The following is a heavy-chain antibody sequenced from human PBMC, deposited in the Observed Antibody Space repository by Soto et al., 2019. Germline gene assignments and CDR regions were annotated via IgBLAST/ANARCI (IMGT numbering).Heavy chain of an antibody. Sequence: ASVKVSCKASGYTFTSYTLHWVRQAPGQRLEWMGWINTGNGNTKYSQKFQGRVTIARDTSANTAYMELSSLRSEDTAVYYCARGDTMVRGLIIGYFDSWGQGTLVTVSS. V-gene: IGHV1-3*04. CDR3: ARGDTMVRGLIIGYFDS. CDR1: GYTFTSYT. D-gene: IGHD3-10*01. J-gene: IGHJ4*02. CDR2: INTGNGNT.